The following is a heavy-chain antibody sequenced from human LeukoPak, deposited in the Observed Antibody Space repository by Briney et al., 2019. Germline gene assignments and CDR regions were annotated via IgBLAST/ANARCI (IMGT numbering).Heavy chain of an antibody. J-gene: IGHJ5*02. D-gene: IGHD6-13*01. CDR3: ARWGLAAAGPREFDP. V-gene: IGHV1-46*01. CDR2: INPRGGST. Sequence: ASVKVSCKASGYTFTSYYMHWVRQAPGPGLEWMGIINPRGGSTSCAQTFQGRVTMTRDTSTSTVYMELSSLRSEDTAVYYCARWGLAAAGPREFDPWGQGTLVTVSS. CDR1: GYTFTSYY.